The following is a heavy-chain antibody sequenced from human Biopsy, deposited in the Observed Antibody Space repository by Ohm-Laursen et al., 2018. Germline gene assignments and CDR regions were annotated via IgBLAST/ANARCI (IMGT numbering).Heavy chain of an antibody. CDR1: GGSITADF. J-gene: IGHJ4*02. V-gene: IGHV4-59*08. Sequence: SETLSLTCTVSGGSITADFWTWIRQTPGERLEWIGYRFHSGSPMYNPSLKSRVTISVDTSKSPFSLTLPSVTAADTAVYYCVRLNRRGNIIFFDYWGRGTLVTVSS. D-gene: IGHD3/OR15-3a*01. CDR2: RFHSGSP. CDR3: VRLNRRGNIIFFDY.